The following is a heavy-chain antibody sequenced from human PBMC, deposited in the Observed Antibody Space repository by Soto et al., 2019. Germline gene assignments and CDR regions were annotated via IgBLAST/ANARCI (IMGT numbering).Heavy chain of an antibody. Sequence: PGGSLRLSCAASGFTFSSYSMNWVRQAPGKGLEWVSYISSSSSTIYYADSVKGRFTISRDNAKNSLYLQMNSLRAEDTAVYYCARDGVVVVPAAIGSYYYYYYMDVWGKGTTVTVSS. CDR2: ISSSSSTI. D-gene: IGHD2-2*02. CDR1: GFTFSSYS. CDR3: ARDGVVVVPAAIGSYYYYYYMDV. V-gene: IGHV3-48*01. J-gene: IGHJ6*03.